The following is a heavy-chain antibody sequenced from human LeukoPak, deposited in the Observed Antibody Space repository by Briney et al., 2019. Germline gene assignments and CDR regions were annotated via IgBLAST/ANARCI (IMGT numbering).Heavy chain of an antibody. D-gene: IGHD2-21*02. Sequence: GRSLRLSCAASGFAFSSYAMHWVRQAPGKGLEWVAVISYDGSNKYYADSVKGRFTISRDNSKNTLYLQMNSLRAEDTAVYYCARVRESIVVVTAISVDSGFDYGGQGTLVTVSS. V-gene: IGHV3-30-3*01. CDR2: ISYDGSNK. CDR3: ARVRESIVVVTAISVDSGFDY. CDR1: GFAFSSYA. J-gene: IGHJ4*02.